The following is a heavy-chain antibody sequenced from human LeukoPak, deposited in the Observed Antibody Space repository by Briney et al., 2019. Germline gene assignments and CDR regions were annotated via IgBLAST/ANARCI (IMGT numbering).Heavy chain of an antibody. V-gene: IGHV3-23*01. D-gene: IGHD6-19*01. CDR3: AKDGWMVPYYYYGMDV. CDR1: GFTFSSYA. J-gene: IGHJ6*02. CDR2: ISGSGGST. Sequence: PGGSLRLSCAASGFTFSSYAMSWVRQAPGKGLEWVSAISGSGGSTYYADSVKGRFTISRDNSKNTLYLQMNSLRAEDTAVYYCAKDGWMVPYYYYGMDVWGQGTTVTVSS.